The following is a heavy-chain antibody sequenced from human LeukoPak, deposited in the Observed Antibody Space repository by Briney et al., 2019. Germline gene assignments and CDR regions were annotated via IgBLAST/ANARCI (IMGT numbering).Heavy chain of an antibody. CDR1: GFIFNTSA. Sequence: GGSLRLSCGASGFIFNTSAMHWVRQAPGKGLEWVAVISYHGKNKYYAESVRGRFTISRDNSKNTLYLQMNSLNTEDTAVYYCATDFDYWGQGTLVTASS. CDR2: ISYHGKNK. J-gene: IGHJ4*02. CDR3: ATDFDY. V-gene: IGHV3-30*04.